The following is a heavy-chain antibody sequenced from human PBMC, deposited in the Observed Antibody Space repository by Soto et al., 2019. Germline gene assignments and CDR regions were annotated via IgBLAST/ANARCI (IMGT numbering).Heavy chain of an antibody. J-gene: IGHJ4*02. CDR1: GFTLSSRV. V-gene: IGHV3-30*04. CDR2: ISYDGLDT. D-gene: IGHD3-22*01. CDR3: ARDGYHDRSGYYYVGFDY. Sequence: QVQLVESGGGVVQPGRSLRLSCAASGFTLSSRVMHWVRQAPGKGLEWVGVISYDGLDTYYADSVKGRFTTSRDNSKNTLYLQMNSLRTEDTAVYYCARDGYHDRSGYYYVGFDYWGQGTLVTVSS.